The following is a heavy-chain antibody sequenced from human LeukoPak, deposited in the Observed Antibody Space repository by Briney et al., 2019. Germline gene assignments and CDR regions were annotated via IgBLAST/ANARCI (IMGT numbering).Heavy chain of an antibody. CDR1: GFTFNNYA. J-gene: IGHJ5*02. D-gene: IGHD6-6*01. CDR2: ISGSGDSI. CDR3: AIESIRSSTFDP. Sequence: GGSLRLSCAASGFTFNNYAMNWIRQAPGKGLEWVSVISGSGDSIYYADSVKGRFTISRDNSKNTLHLQMNSLRAEDTALYYCAIESIRSSTFDPRGQGTLVTVSS. V-gene: IGHV3-23*01.